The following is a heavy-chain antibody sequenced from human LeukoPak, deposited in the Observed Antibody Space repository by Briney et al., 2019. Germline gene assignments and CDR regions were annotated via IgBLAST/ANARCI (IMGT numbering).Heavy chain of an antibody. D-gene: IGHD6-13*01. J-gene: IGHJ4*02. Sequence: PSETLSLTCTVSGGSISSSSYYWGWIRQPPGKGLEWVSTITGSGDRTYYTDSVKGRFTISRDNSKNTLYLQMNSLRAEDTAVFYCAKGPRSSSWYHFDNWGQGTLVTVSS. V-gene: IGHV3-23*01. CDR2: ITGSGDRT. CDR3: AKGPRSSSWYHFDN. CDR1: GGSISSSSYY.